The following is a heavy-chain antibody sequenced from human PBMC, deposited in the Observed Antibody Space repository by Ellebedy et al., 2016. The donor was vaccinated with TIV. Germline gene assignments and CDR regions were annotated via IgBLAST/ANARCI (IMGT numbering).Heavy chain of an antibody. CDR2: IYSGGST. CDR3: AKEITVTAMTMTWFDP. Sequence: GESLKISCAASGFTVSNNYISWVRQAPGKGLEWVSVIYSGGSTYYADSVKGRFTISRDNSKNMVYLQMNRLRSEDTAVYYCAKEITVTAMTMTWFDPWGQGTLVTVSS. D-gene: IGHD4-11*01. J-gene: IGHJ5*02. V-gene: IGHV3-53*05. CDR1: GFTVSNNY.